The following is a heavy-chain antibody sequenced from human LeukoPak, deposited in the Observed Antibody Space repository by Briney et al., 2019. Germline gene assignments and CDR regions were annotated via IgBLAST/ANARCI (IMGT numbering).Heavy chain of an antibody. D-gene: IGHD3-3*01. CDR2: IRYYGSNK. CDR1: GFSFSSFG. J-gene: IGHJ4*02. V-gene: IGHV3-30*02. Sequence: GGSLRLSCAASGFSFSSFGMYWVRQAPAEGLEWVAFIRYYGSNKYYADSVEGRFTISRDDSKNTLYLHMSGLRTEDTAVYYWAKNYKAVTISGVPSQGYWGQGTLVTVSS. CDR3: AKNYKAVTISGVPSQGY.